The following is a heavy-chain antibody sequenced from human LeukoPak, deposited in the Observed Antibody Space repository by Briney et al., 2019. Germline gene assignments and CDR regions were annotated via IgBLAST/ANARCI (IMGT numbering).Heavy chain of an antibody. J-gene: IGHJ6*02. CDR2: ISSSSSYI. CDR1: GFTFSSYS. V-gene: IGHV3-21*01. D-gene: IGHD5-18*01. Sequence: PGGSLRLSCAASGFTFSSYSMNWVRQAPRKGLEWVSSISSSSSYIYYADSVKGRFTISRDNAKNSLYLQMNSLRAEDTAVYYCARDMQLQLSLAPYYYYGMDVWGQGTTVTVSS. CDR3: ARDMQLQLSLAPYYYYGMDV.